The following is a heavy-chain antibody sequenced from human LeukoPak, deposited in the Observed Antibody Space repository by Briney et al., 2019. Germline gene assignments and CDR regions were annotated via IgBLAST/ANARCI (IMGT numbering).Heavy chain of an antibody. CDR3: AAYPILRGELY. CDR1: GFTFTSSA. V-gene: IGHV1-58*01. CDR2: IVVVSGNT. D-gene: IGHD3-10*01. J-gene: IGHJ4*02. Sequence: SVKVSCKASGFTFTSSAVQWVRQARGQRLEWIGWIVVVSGNTNYAQKFQERVTITRDMSTSTAYMELSRLRSEDTAVYYCAAYPILRGELYWGQGTLVTVSS.